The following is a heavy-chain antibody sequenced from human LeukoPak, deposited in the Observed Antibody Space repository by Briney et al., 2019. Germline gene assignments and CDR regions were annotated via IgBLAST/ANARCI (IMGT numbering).Heavy chain of an antibody. CDR1: GFTFSSYA. CDR3: AITNAFDI. V-gene: IGHV3-30-3*01. Sequence: GRSLRLSCAASGFTFSSYAMHWVRQAPGKGLEWVAVISYDGSNKYYADSVKGRFTISRDNSKNTLYLQMNSLRAEDTAVYYCAITNAFDIWGQGTMVTVSS. J-gene: IGHJ3*02. CDR2: ISYDGSNK.